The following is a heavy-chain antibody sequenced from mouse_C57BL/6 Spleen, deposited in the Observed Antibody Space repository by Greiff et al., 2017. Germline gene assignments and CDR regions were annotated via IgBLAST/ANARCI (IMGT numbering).Heavy chain of an antibody. Sequence: EVQLQESGPGLVKPPQSLTLSCSVTGYSITSCYYWNWIRQFPGNKLEWMGYITYDCSNNYNQSLKNQISITRDTSKNQFFLKLNSVTTEDTATYYCERGEVYDGYYFSAMDYWGQGTSVTVSS. CDR3: ERGEVYDGYYFSAMDY. J-gene: IGHJ4*01. V-gene: IGHV3-6*01. CDR1: GYSITSCYY. CDR2: ITYDCSN. D-gene: IGHD2-3*01.